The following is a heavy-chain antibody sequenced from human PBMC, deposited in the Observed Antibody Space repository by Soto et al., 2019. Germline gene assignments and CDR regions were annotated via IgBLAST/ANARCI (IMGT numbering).Heavy chain of an antibody. V-gene: IGHV1-2*04. CDR3: ARGGRYSSSWYKLDYYYYMEV. CDR2: INPNSGGT. D-gene: IGHD6-13*01. Sequence: ASVKVSCKASGYTFTGYYMHWVRQAPEQGLEWMGWINPNSGGTNYAQKFQGWVTMTRDTSISTAYMELSRLRSDDTAVYYCARGGRYSSSWYKLDYYYYMEVWGKGTTVTLSS. CDR1: GYTFTGYY. J-gene: IGHJ6*03.